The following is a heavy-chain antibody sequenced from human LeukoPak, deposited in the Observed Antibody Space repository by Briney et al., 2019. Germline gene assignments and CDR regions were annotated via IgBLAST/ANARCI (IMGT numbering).Heavy chain of an antibody. CDR2: IRYDGSNK. V-gene: IGHV3-30*02. D-gene: IGHD6-13*01. CDR1: GFTFSSYG. CDR3: ARGYSSLFDY. Sequence: PGGSLRLSCAASGFTFSSYGMHWVRQAPGKGLKWVAFIRYDGSNKYYADSVKGRFTISRDNSKNTLYLQMNSLRAEDTAVYYCARGYSSLFDYWGQGTLVTVSS. J-gene: IGHJ4*02.